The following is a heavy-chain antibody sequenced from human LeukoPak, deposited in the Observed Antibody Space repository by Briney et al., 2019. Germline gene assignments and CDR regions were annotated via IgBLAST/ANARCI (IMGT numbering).Heavy chain of an antibody. CDR2: ITTSSSYI. V-gene: IGHV3-21*01. D-gene: IGHD2-2*01. CDR3: ARGGQVVSASDNWFDP. Sequence: GGSLRLSWVASGFTFSKYSMAWVRQAPGKGLEWVSYITTSSSYIYYADSVKGRFTISRDNAKKSLYLQMNSLRAEDTALYYCARGGQVVSASDNWFDPWGQGTLVTVSS. CDR1: GFTFSKYS. J-gene: IGHJ5*02.